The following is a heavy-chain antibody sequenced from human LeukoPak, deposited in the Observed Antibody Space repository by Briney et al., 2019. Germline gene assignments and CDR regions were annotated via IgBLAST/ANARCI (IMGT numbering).Heavy chain of an antibody. V-gene: IGHV4-61*02. CDR3: ARDSSSWTNDAFDI. J-gene: IGHJ3*02. Sequence: PSQTLSLTCTVSGGSISSGSYYWSWIRQPAGKGLEWIGRIYTSGSTNYNPSLKSRVTISVDTSKNQFSLKLSSVTAADTAVYYCARDSSSWTNDAFDIWGQGTMVTVSS. D-gene: IGHD6-13*01. CDR2: IYTSGST. CDR1: GGSISSGSYY.